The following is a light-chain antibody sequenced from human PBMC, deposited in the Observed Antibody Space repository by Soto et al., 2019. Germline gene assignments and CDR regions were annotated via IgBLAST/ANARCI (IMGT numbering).Light chain of an antibody. J-gene: IGKJ4*01. CDR1: QTVSSL. Sequence: EIVLTQSPATLSLSPGGRATLSCRASQTVSSLLAWYQQKPGQAPRLLIYDASNRATGVPARFSGGGSGTDFTLTISNLEPEDFAVYYCQQRSNWPLTFGGGTKVEIK. CDR3: QQRSNWPLT. CDR2: DAS. V-gene: IGKV3-11*01.